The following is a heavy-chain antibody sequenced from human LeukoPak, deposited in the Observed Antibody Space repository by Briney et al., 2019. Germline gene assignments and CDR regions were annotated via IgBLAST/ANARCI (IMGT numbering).Heavy chain of an antibody. J-gene: IGHJ4*02. CDR1: GGSISSGGYY. D-gene: IGHD2-8*01. CDR3: ARDRADCTNGVCSPFFDY. CDR2: IYYSGST. Sequence: SETLSLTCTVSGGSISSGGYYWSWIRQHPGKGLEWIGYIYYSGSTYYNPSLKSRVTISVDTSKNQFSPKLSSVTAADTAVYYCARDRADCTNGVCSPFFDYWGQGTLVTVSS. V-gene: IGHV4-31*03.